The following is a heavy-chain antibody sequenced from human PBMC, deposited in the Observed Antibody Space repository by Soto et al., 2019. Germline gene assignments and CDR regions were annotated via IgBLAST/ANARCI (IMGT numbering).Heavy chain of an antibody. Sequence: PGGSLRLSCAASGFTFSSYGMHWVRQAPGKGLEWVAVIWYDGSNKYYADSVKGRFTISRDNSKNTLYLQMNSLRAEDTAVYYCARDRLGYCTNGVCYTGSDAFDIWGQGTMVTGSS. CDR3: ARDRLGYCTNGVCYTGSDAFDI. CDR1: GFTFSSYG. J-gene: IGHJ3*02. CDR2: IWYDGSNK. D-gene: IGHD2-8*01. V-gene: IGHV3-33*01.